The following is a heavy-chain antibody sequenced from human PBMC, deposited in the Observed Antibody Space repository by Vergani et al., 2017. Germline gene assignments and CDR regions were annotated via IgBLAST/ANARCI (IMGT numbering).Heavy chain of an antibody. CDR2: IDWDDDK. D-gene: IGHD3-22*01. CDR3: AQMRWDSSGYYYDY. J-gene: IGHJ4*02. V-gene: IGHV2-70*15. CDR1: GFSLSTSGMC. Sequence: QVTLRESGPALVKPTQTLTLTCTFSGFSLSTSGMCVSWIRQPPGKALEWLARIDWDDDKYYSTSLKTRLTISKDTSKNQVVLTMTNMDPVDTATYYCAQMRWDSSGYYYDYWGQGTLVTVSS.